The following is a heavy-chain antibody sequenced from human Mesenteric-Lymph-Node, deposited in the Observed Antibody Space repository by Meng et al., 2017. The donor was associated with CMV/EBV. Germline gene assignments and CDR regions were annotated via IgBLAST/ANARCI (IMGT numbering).Heavy chain of an antibody. CDR2: ISSSGSTI. J-gene: IGHJ4*02. V-gene: IGHV3-48*03. Sequence: GESLKISCAASGVTFSTYDMNWVRQAPGKGLEWISYISSSGSTIYYADSVKGRFTISRDNAKTSLYLQMNSLRAEDTAVYYCARTYDFWSGTDYWGQGTLVTVSS. CDR1: GVTFSTYD. CDR3: ARTYDFWSGTDY. D-gene: IGHD3-3*01.